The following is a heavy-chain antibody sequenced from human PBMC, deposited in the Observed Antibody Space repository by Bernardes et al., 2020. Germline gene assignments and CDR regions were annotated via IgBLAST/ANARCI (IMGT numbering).Heavy chain of an antibody. CDR3: ARGPQRSRIAARPGYFDY. CDR2: INHSGST. J-gene: IGHJ4*02. D-gene: IGHD6-6*01. Sequence: TLSLTCAVYGGSFSGYYWSWIRQPPGKGLEWIGEINHSGSTNYNPSLKSRVTISVDTSKNQFSLKLSSVTAADTAVYYCARGPQRSRIAARPGYFDYWGQGTLVTVSS. CDR1: GGSFSGYY. V-gene: IGHV4-34*01.